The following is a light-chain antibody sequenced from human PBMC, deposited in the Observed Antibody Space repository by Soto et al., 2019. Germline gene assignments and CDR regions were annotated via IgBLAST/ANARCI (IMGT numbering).Light chain of an antibody. Sequence: QSVLTQPPSASGTPGQRVTISCSGSSSNIGSNTVNWYQQLPGTAPKLLIYSNNQRPSGVPDRFSGSKSRTSASLAISGLQSEDEADYYCAAWDDSLSGPVFGGGTELTVL. CDR3: AAWDDSLSGPV. CDR2: SNN. J-gene: IGLJ3*02. CDR1: SSNIGSNT. V-gene: IGLV1-44*01.